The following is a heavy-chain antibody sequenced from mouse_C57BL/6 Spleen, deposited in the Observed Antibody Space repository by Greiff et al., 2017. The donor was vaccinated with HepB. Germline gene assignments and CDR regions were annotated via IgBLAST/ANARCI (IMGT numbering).Heavy chain of an antibody. J-gene: IGHJ4*01. CDR1: GYTFTDYN. Sequence: VQLQQSGPELVKPGASVKIPCKASGYTFTDYNMDWVKQSHGKSLEWIGDINPNNGGTIYNQKFKGKATLTVDKSSSTAYMELRSLTSEDTAVYYCARVIYDGYYYYAMDYWGQGTSVTVSS. D-gene: IGHD2-3*01. CDR2: INPNNGGT. CDR3: ARVIYDGYYYYAMDY. V-gene: IGHV1-18*01.